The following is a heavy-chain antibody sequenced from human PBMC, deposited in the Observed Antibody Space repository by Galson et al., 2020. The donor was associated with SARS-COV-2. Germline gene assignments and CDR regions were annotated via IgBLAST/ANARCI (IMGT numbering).Heavy chain of an antibody. CDR2: INPNSGGT. CDR3: ARDPPTYYYDSSGYYLDYYYYGMDV. CDR1: GYTFTGYY. D-gene: IGHD3-22*01. Sequence: GESLKISCKASGYTFTGYYMHWVRQAPGQGLEWMGWINPNSGGTNYAQKFQGRVTMTRDTSISTAYMELSRLRSDDTAVYYCARDPPTYYYDSSGYYLDYYYYGMDVWGQGTTVTVSS. V-gene: IGHV1-2*02. J-gene: IGHJ6*02.